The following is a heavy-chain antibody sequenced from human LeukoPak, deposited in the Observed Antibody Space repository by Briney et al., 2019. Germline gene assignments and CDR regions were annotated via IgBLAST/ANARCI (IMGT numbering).Heavy chain of an antibody. V-gene: IGHV3-30-3*01. D-gene: IGHD3-3*01. CDR3: ARAPYNYDFWSGYYYYFDY. J-gene: IGHJ4*02. Sequence: GSPRLSCAASGFTFSSYAMHRGRQAPGQGLEWGAVISYDGSNKYYADSVKGRFTISRDNSKNTLYLQMNSLRAEDTAVYYCARAPYNYDFWSGYYYYFDYWGQGTLVTVSS. CDR2: ISYDGSNK. CDR1: GFTFSSYA.